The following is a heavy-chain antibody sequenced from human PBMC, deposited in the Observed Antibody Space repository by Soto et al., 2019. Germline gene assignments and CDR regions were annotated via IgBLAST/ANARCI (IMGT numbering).Heavy chain of an antibody. J-gene: IGHJ6*03. CDR3: ARVLEYCSGGSCYYYYMDV. CDR2: IYYSGST. CDR1: GGSISSYY. Sequence: PSETLSLTCTVSGGSISSYYWSWIRQPPGKGLEWIGYIYYSGSTNYNPSLKSRVTISVDTSKNQFSLKLSSVTAADTAVYYCARVLEYCSGGSCYYYYMDVWGKGTTVTVSS. V-gene: IGHV4-59*01. D-gene: IGHD2-15*01.